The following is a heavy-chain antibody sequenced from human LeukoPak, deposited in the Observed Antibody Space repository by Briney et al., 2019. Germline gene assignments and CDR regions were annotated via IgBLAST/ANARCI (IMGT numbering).Heavy chain of an antibody. Sequence: GGSLTLSCAASGFAFSSYEMNWVRQAPGKGLEWVSYIASGGGANRFYSESVKGRFTISRDNAKNSLYLHMNSLRAEDTGVYYCARIGTTTRGPAGLDVWGQGTTVTVSS. J-gene: IGHJ6*02. V-gene: IGHV3-48*03. CDR2: IASGGGANR. D-gene: IGHD2/OR15-2a*01. CDR1: GFAFSSYE. CDR3: ARIGTTTRGPAGLDV.